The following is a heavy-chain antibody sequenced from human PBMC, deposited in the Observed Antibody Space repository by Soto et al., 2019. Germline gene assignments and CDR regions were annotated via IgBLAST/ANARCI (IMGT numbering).Heavy chain of an antibody. CDR1: GGSIGSSSYY. J-gene: IGHJ4*02. CDR3: ATDCGDYVAQHGFDY. CDR2: IYYSGST. V-gene: IGHV4-39*01. Sequence: SQTMSLTCTVSGGSIGSSSYYWVWIRQPPGKGLEWIGSIYYSGSTYYNPSLKSRVTISVDTSKNQFSLKLSSVTAADTAVYYCATDCGDYVAQHGFDYWGQGTLVTVSS. D-gene: IGHD4-17*01.